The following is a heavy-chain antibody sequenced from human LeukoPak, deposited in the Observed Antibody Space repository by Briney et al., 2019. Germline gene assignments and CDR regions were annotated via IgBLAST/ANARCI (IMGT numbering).Heavy chain of an antibody. Sequence: PGGSLRLSCAASGFTFSSYAMHWVRQAPGKGLEYVSAISSNGGSTYYANSVKGRFTISRDNSKNTLYLQMGSLRAEDMAVYYCARDRVVAPMDVWGKGTRSPSP. CDR3: ARDRVVAPMDV. V-gene: IGHV3-64*01. D-gene: IGHD2-15*01. CDR2: ISSNGGST. CDR1: GFTFSSYA. J-gene: IGHJ6*03.